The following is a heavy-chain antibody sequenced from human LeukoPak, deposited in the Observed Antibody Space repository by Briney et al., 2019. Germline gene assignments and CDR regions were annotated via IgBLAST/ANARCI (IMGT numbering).Heavy chain of an antibody. J-gene: IGHJ4*02. CDR3: ARYGYSSSAGDY. V-gene: IGHV4-38-2*01. CDR2: IYHSGST. Sequence: PSETLSLTCAVSGYSISSGYYWGWIRQPPGKGLEWIGTIYHSGSTYYNPSLKSRVTISVDTSKNQFSLKRNSVTAADTAVYYCARYGYSSSAGDYWGQGTLVTVSS. D-gene: IGHD6-6*01. CDR1: GYSISSGYY.